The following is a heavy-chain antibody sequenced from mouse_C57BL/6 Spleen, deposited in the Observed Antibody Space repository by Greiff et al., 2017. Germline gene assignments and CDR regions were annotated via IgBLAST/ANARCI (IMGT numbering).Heavy chain of an antibody. CDR1: GFTFSNYW. Sequence: EVKVVASGGGLVQPGGSMKLSCVASGFTFSNYWMNWVRQSPEKGLEWVAQIRLKSDNYATHYAESVKGRFTISRDDSKSSVYLQMNNLRAEDTGIYYCPLITTVVAHFDYWGQGTTLTVSS. V-gene: IGHV6-3*01. J-gene: IGHJ2*01. CDR2: IRLKSDNYAT. CDR3: PLITTVVAHFDY. D-gene: IGHD1-1*01.